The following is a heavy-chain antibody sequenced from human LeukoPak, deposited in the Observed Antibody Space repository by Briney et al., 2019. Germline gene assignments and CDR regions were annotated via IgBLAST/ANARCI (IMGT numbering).Heavy chain of an antibody. Sequence: SETLSLTCAVSGYSISSGYYWGWIRQPPGKGLEWIGSFYHSGSTYYNPSLKTRVTISVDTSKNQFSLKLSSVIAADTAVYYCARKVYSYGPPQAFDIWGQGTILTVSS. CDR3: ARKVYSYGPPQAFDI. V-gene: IGHV4-38-2*01. CDR2: FYHSGST. CDR1: GYSISSGYY. D-gene: IGHD5-18*01. J-gene: IGHJ3*02.